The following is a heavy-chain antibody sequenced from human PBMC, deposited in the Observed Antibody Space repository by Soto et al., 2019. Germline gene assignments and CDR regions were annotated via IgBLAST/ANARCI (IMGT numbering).Heavy chain of an antibody. D-gene: IGHD2-15*01. CDR2: INVGNGNT. J-gene: IGHJ4*02. CDR1: GYTFSTYA. Sequence: ASVKVSCKASGYTFSTYAIHWVRQAPGQRLEWMGWINVGNGNTKYSQKFQGRVTITRDTSASTAYMELSSLRSEDTAVYYCARDGYCSGGRRYSVYLGQGNLVTVSS. CDR3: ARDGYCSGGRRYSVY. V-gene: IGHV1-3*01.